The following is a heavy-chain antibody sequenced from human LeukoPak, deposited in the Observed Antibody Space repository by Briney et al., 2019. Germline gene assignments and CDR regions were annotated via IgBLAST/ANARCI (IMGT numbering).Heavy chain of an antibody. J-gene: IGHJ5*01. V-gene: IGHV4-4*07. CDR1: GGSISNDY. Sequence: SETLSLTCVVSGGSISNDYWNWIRQPAGRDLEWIGRVHSTGYTDYNPSLTSRVTMSVDTSKNQFSLNLKSVTAADTAVYYCARESASVFSMIRGVGWFDSWGQGTLVTVSS. D-gene: IGHD3-10*01. CDR3: ARESASVFSMIRGVGWFDS. CDR2: VHSTGYT.